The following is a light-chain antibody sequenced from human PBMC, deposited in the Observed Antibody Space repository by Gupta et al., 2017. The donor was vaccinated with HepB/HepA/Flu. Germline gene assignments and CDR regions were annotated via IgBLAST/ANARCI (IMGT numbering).Light chain of an antibody. V-gene: IGKV3-20*01. Sequence: EIVLTQSPGPLSLSPGEGATLSCRASQSVSSGNLAWYQQKPGQAPRLVIYGASSRAGGTPDRFSGSGSGTDFTLTISRLEREDFGVYYCQQYGASPPGSFGQGTRLDI. J-gene: IGKJ2*04. CDR2: GAS. CDR1: QSVSSGN. CDR3: QQYGASPPGS.